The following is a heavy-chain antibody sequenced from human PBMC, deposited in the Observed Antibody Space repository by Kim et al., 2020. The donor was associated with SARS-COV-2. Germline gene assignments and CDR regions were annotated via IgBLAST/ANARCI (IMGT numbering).Heavy chain of an antibody. J-gene: IGHJ1*01. CDR2: ISGSGISS. Sequence: GGSLRLSCTASGFSFRNYAMTWVRQAPGKGLEWVSGISGSGISSYYADSVRGRFTISRDNSKNTLYLQMNSLGAEDTAVYYCVKHSHMVVMPAAIKLDFWGQGTLVTVSS. V-gene: IGHV3-23*01. CDR3: VKHSHMVVMPAAIKLDF. D-gene: IGHD2-2*01. CDR1: GFSFRNYA.